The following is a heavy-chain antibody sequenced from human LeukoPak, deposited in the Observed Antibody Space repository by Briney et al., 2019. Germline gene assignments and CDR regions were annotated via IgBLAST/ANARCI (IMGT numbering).Heavy chain of an antibody. CDR3: ARAVTGVAYDFDY. CDR2: IYHSGST. J-gene: IGHJ4*02. Sequence: PSETLSLTCAVSGDSLSSGDYSWSWIRQPPGKGLEWIGYIYHSGSTYYNPSLKSRVTISVDGSTNQFSLRLSSVTAADTAVYYCARAVTGVAYDFDYWGQGPLVTGSS. D-gene: IGHD6-19*01. CDR1: GDSLSSGDYS. V-gene: IGHV4-30-2*01.